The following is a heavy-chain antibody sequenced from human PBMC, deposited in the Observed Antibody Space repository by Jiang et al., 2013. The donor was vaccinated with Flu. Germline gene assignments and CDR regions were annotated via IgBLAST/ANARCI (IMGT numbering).Heavy chain of an antibody. CDR2: IYHSGST. CDR3: AREPYHYVSGDFYSGYYYGMDI. J-gene: IGHJ6*02. Sequence: SGSGLVKPSGTLSLTCAVSGGSISSGNWWTWVRQSPGKGLEWIGRIYHSGSTNYKASLKSRLTISLDKSKNQFSLRLTSVTAADTAVYYCAREPYHYVSGDFYSGYYYGMDIWGQGTTVTVSS. D-gene: IGHD3-10*01. V-gene: IGHV4-4*02. CDR1: GGSISSGNW.